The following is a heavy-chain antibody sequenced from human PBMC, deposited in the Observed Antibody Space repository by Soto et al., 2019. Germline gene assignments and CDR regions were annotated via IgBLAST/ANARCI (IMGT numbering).Heavy chain of an antibody. D-gene: IGHD3-16*01. V-gene: IGHV3-23*01. Sequence: VQLLESGGGLVQPGGSLRLSCAASGFSFSSYAMSWVRQTPGKGLEWVSTISGGGDYTYYADSVKGRFNISRDNSKNTLYLQMNSLRADDASVYYCAKERYYGYVWETYYHYGMDVWGQGTEVTVSS. CDR2: ISGGGDYT. J-gene: IGHJ6*02. CDR1: GFSFSSYA. CDR3: AKERYYGYVWETYYHYGMDV.